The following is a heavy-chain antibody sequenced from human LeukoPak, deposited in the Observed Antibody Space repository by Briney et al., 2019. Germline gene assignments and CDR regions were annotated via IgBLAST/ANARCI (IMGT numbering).Heavy chain of an antibody. J-gene: IGHJ6*03. CDR1: GFTVSSNY. CDR3: ARSPPGHYYYYMDV. CDR2: IYSGGST. V-gene: IGHV3-66*02. Sequence: GGSLRLSCAASGFTVSSNYMSWVRQAPRKGLEWDSVIYSGGSTYYADSVKGRFTITRDNSKNTLYLQMNSLKAEDTAVYYCARSPPGHYYYYMDVWGKGTTVTVSS.